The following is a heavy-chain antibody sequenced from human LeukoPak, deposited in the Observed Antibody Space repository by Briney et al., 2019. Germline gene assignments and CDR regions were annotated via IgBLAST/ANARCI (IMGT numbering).Heavy chain of an antibody. CDR2: INHSGST. CDR1: GGSFSGYY. D-gene: IGHD3-10*01. CDR3: ARTGMVVRGVIIPNWFDP. Sequence: PSETLSLTCAVYGGSFSGYYWSWIRQPPGKGLEWIGEINHSGSTNCNPSLKSRVTISVDTSKNQFSLKLSSVTAADTAVYYCARTGMVVRGVIIPNWFDPWGQGTLVTVSS. J-gene: IGHJ5*02. V-gene: IGHV4-34*01.